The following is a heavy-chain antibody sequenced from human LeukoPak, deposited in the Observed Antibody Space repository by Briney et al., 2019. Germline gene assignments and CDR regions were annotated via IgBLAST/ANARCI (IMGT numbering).Heavy chain of an antibody. Sequence: GGSLRLSCAASGFTFSSYSMNWVRQAPGKGLEWVSYISSSSSTIYYADSVKGRFTISRDNAKNSLYLQMNSLRAEDTAVYYCATTYYDFWSGYYNYYYYYMDVWGKGTTVTVSS. CDR2: ISSSSSTI. D-gene: IGHD3-3*01. CDR3: ATTYYDFWSGYYNYYYYYMDV. J-gene: IGHJ6*03. CDR1: GFTFSSYS. V-gene: IGHV3-48*04.